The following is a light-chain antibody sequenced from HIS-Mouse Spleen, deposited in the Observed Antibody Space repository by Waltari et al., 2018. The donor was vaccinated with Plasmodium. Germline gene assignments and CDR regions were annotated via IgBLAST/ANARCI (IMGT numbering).Light chain of an antibody. J-gene: IGLJ2*01. CDR1: SSYVRGYHY. Sequence: QSALTQPPSASGPPGQSVTISRTGTSSYVRGYHYVPWYQQHPGKAPKLMIYEVSKRPSGVPDRFSGSKSGNTASLTVSGLQAEDEADYYCSSYAGSNNLVFGGGTKLTVL. CDR2: EVS. CDR3: SSYAGSNNLV. V-gene: IGLV2-8*01.